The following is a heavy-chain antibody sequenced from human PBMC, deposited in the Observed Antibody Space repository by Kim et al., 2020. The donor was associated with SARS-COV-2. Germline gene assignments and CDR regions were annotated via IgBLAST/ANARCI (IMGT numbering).Heavy chain of an antibody. CDR1: GFTFSSYS. CDR2: ISSSSSTI. V-gene: IGHV3-48*02. J-gene: IGHJ6*02. D-gene: IGHD3-22*01. CDR3: ARDRRDSSGLDVVAPPKEANDYYYGRDV. Sequence: GGSLRLSCAASGFTFSSYSMNWVRQAPGKGLEWVSYISSSSSTIYYADSVKGRFTISRDNAKNSLYLQMNSLRDEDTAVYYCARDRRDSSGLDVVAPPKEANDYYYGRDVWGQGTTVTVSS.